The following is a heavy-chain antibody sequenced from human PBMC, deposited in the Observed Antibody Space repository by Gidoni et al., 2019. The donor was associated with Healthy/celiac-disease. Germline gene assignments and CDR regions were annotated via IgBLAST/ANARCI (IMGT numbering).Heavy chain of an antibody. D-gene: IGHD4-17*01. CDR2: ISSSSSTI. V-gene: IGHV3-48*01. CDR3: ARDSHYGDYMSWFDP. J-gene: IGHJ5*02. CDR1: GFTFSSYS. Sequence: EVQLVESGGGLVQPGGSLRLSWAASGFTFSSYSMNWVRQAPGKGLEWVSYISSSSSTIYYADSVKGRFTISRDNAKNSLYLQMNSLRAEDTAVYYCARDSHYGDYMSWFDPWGQGTLVTVSS.